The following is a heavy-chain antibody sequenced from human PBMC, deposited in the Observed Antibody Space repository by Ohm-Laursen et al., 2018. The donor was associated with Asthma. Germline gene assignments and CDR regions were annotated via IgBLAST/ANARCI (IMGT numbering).Heavy chain of an antibody. CDR1: GYTFTSYG. V-gene: IGHV1-18*04. Sequence: AATVKISCKASGYTFTSYGISWVRQAPGQGLKWMGWISAYNGNTNYAQKLQGRVTMTTDTSTSTAYMELRSLRSDDTAVYYCASLLYYDSSGYYPYWGQGTLVTVSS. CDR3: ASLLYYDSSGYYPY. J-gene: IGHJ4*02. D-gene: IGHD3-22*01. CDR2: ISAYNGNT.